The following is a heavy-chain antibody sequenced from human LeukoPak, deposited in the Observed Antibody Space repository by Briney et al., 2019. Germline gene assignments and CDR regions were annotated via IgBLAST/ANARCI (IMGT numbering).Heavy chain of an antibody. CDR3: AKLGGSYYNYYYYMDV. Sequence: GGSLRLTCAASGFTVSSYYMNWVRQAPGKGLEWVSVIYSGGSTYYADSVKGRFTISRDNSKNTLYLQMNSLRAEDTAVYYCAKLGGSYYNYYYYMDVWGKGTTVTVSS. J-gene: IGHJ6*03. CDR2: IYSGGST. D-gene: IGHD1-26*01. CDR1: GFTVSSYY. V-gene: IGHV3-53*05.